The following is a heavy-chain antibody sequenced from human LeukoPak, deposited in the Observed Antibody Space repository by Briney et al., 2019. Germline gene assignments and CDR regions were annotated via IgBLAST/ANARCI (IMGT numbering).Heavy chain of an antibody. V-gene: IGHV3-30*02. Sequence: HAGGSLRLSCAASGFTFSSYGMHWVRQAPGKGLEWVAFIRYDGSNKYYADSVKGRFTISRDNTKNSVYLQMNSLRAEDTAVYYCARDAPAGEKPEYFFDYWGQGTLVTVSS. CDR1: GFTFSSYG. CDR2: IRYDGSNK. J-gene: IGHJ4*02. CDR3: ARDAPAGEKPEYFFDY.